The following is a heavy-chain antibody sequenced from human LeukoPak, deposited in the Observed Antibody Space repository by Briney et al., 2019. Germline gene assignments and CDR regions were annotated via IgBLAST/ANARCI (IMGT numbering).Heavy chain of an antibody. Sequence: GGSLRLSCAASGFTFSSYAMSWVRQAPGKGLEWVSAISGSGRSTYYADSVKGRFTISRDNSKNTLYLQMNSLRAEDTAVYYCAKVRYGENYYYYYMDVWGKGTTVTVSS. CDR2: ISGSGRST. CDR1: GFTFSSYA. J-gene: IGHJ6*03. V-gene: IGHV3-23*01. CDR3: AKVRYGENYYYYYMDV. D-gene: IGHD4/OR15-4a*01.